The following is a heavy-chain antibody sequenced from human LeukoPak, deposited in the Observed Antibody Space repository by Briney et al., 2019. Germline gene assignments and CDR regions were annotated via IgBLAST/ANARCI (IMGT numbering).Heavy chain of an antibody. CDR1: GFTFSSYW. CDR3: ARDGVNPYYFDY. D-gene: IGHD2-8*01. Sequence: PGGSLRLSCAASGFTFSSYWMHWVRQAPGKGLVWVSRINTDGSSTSYADSVKGRFTISRDNAKNTLYLQMNSLRAEDTAVYYCARDGVNPYYFDYWGQGILVTVS. V-gene: IGHV3-74*01. CDR2: INTDGSST. J-gene: IGHJ4*02.